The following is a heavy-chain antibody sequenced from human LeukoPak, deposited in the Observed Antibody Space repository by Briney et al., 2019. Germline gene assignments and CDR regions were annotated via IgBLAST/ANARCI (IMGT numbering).Heavy chain of an antibody. V-gene: IGHV1-2*02. CDR1: GYTFTGYY. CDR2: INPNSGGT. CDR3: ARDYYYDSSGYVDY. D-gene: IGHD3-22*01. J-gene: IGHJ4*02. Sequence: ASVKVSCKASGYTFTGYYMHWVRQAPGQGLEWMGWINPNSGGTNYAQNLQGRITMTTDTSTSTAYMELTSLRSDDTAVYYCARDYYYDSSGYVDYWGQGTLVTVSS.